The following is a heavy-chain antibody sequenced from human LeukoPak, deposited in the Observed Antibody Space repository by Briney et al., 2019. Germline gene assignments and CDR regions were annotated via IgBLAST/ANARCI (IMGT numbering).Heavy chain of an antibody. D-gene: IGHD3-3*01. Sequence: GRSLRLSCAASGFTFSNYDMHWVRQAPGKGLEWVAVISYDGTNKYYADSVKGRFTISRDNSKSTLYLQMNSLRAEDTAVYYCAKENDFVYWGQGTLVSVSS. V-gene: IGHV3-30*18. CDR3: AKENDFVY. J-gene: IGHJ4*02. CDR1: GFTFSNYD. CDR2: ISYDGTNK.